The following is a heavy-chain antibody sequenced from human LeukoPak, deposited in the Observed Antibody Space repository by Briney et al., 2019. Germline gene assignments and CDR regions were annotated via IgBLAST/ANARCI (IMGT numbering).Heavy chain of an antibody. CDR2: IYSGGST. V-gene: IGHV3-66*02. CDR3: ARVAVEMATIWEYYYYYMDV. D-gene: IGHD5-24*01. Sequence: GGSLRLSCAASGFTVSSNYMSWVRQAPGKGLERVSVIYSGGSTYYADSVKGRFTISRDNSKNTLYLQMNSLRAEDTAVYYCARVAVEMATIWEYYYYYMDVWGKGTTVTVSS. CDR1: GFTVSSNY. J-gene: IGHJ6*03.